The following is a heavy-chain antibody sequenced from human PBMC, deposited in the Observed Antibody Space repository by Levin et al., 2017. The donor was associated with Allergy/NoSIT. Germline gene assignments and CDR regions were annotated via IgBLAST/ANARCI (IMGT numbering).Heavy chain of an antibody. J-gene: IGHJ4*02. Sequence: GESLKISCAASGFTFSTYWMSWVRQAPGKGREWVAKIEQDGSEKSYVDSVKGRFTISRDNAKNSLYLQLHSLRAEDTALYYCARSGLGPTFDYWGQGTLVTVSS. CDR2: IEQDGSEK. D-gene: IGHD3/OR15-3a*01. V-gene: IGHV3-7*01. CDR1: GFTFSTYW. CDR3: ARSGLGPTFDY.